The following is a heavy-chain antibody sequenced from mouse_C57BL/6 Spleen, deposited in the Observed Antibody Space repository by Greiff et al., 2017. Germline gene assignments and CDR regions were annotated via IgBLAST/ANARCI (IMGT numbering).Heavy chain of an antibody. D-gene: IGHD1-1*01. Sequence: QVQLQQPGAELVRPGSSVKLSCKASGYTFTSYWMHWVKQRPIQGLEWIGNIDPSDSETHYNQKFKDKATLTVDKSSSTAYMQLSSLTSEDSAVYYCARLDYYGSSDYAMDYWGQGTSVTVSS. CDR3: ARLDYYGSSDYAMDY. V-gene: IGHV1-52*01. CDR2: IDPSDSET. CDR1: GYTFTSYW. J-gene: IGHJ4*01.